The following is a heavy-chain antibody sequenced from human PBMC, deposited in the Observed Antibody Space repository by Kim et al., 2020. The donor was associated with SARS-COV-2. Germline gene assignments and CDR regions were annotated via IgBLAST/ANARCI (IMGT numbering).Heavy chain of an antibody. CDR3: STEPPWDV. V-gene: IGHV3-15*01. CDR1: GFTFSDAW. Sequence: GGSLRLSCAASGFTFSDAWMTWVRQAPGKGLEWVGHIKSKTDGGTTHYSAPVKGRFTISRDDSKNTLYLQMNSLKTEDTAVYYCSTEPPWDVWGQGTTVT. CDR2: IKSKTDGGTT. J-gene: IGHJ6*02.